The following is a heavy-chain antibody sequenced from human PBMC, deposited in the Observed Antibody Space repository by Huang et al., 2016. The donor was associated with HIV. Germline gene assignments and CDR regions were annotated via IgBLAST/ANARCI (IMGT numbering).Heavy chain of an antibody. D-gene: IGHD3-22*01. CDR3: ARAAKYYYDSSGYPKYYFDY. V-gene: IGHV4-61*09. CDR1: GGSVSSGIYY. CDR2: IYISGST. Sequence: QVQLQESGPGLVKPSQTLSLTCTVSGGSVSSGIYYWSWIRQPAGKGLEWIGHIYISGSTTSTPPLNNLVTISVDTSKNQFSLKLSSVTAADTAVYYCARAAKYYYDSSGYPKYYFDYWGQGTLVTVSS. J-gene: IGHJ4*02.